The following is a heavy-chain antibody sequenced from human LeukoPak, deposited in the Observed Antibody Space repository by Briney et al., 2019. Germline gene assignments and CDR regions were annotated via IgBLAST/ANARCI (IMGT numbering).Heavy chain of an antibody. Sequence: SETLSLTCAVYGRSFSGYYWSWIRHPPGKGLEWIGEINHSRSTNYNPSLKSRVTISVDTSKNQFSLKLSCVTAADTAVYYCARINRYYYDSSGYHLGAFDIWGQGTMVTVSS. V-gene: IGHV4-34*01. CDR3: ARINRYYYDSSGYHLGAFDI. J-gene: IGHJ3*02. D-gene: IGHD3-22*01. CDR2: INHSRST. CDR1: GRSFSGYY.